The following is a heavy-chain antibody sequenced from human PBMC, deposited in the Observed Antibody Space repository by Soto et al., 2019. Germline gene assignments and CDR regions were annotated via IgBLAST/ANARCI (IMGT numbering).Heavy chain of an antibody. CDR2: ISDSGGST. D-gene: IGHD6-19*01. V-gene: IGHV3-23*01. CDR1: GSTFSSDD. CDR3: AKDGGWSLAVAGLFDY. Sequence: PGGFLRLSCVVSGSTFSSDDMSWVRQAPGRGLEWVSGISDSGGSTYYADSVKGRFTISRDNAKNTLHLQMKSLRVEDTALYYCAKDGGWSLAVAGLFDYWGPGTQVTVSS. J-gene: IGHJ4*02.